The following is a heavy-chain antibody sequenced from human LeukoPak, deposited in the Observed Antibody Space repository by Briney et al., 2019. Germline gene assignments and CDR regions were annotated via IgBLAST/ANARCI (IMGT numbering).Heavy chain of an antibody. Sequence: SETLSLTCTVSGVSMSSYHWSWIRQPPGKGLEWIGYISDSGSTNYNPSLRSRVTISEGTSMNEFSLKLSSVTAADTAVYYCASGRGGYNPGYWGQGTLVTVSS. J-gene: IGHJ4*02. CDR1: GVSMSSYH. CDR3: ASGRGGYNPGY. CDR2: ISDSGST. D-gene: IGHD5-24*01. V-gene: IGHV4-59*01.